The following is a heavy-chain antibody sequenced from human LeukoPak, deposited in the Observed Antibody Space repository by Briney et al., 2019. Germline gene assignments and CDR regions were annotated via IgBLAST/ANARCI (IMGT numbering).Heavy chain of an antibody. V-gene: IGHV3-48*03. CDR1: GFTFSSYE. D-gene: IGHD3-3*01. CDR3: ARDLFRVGATHFDS. Sequence: PGGSLRLSCVVSGFTFSSYEMNWVRQAPGKGLEWISYISSSGTTMYHADSVKGRFTISRDNAKNSLYLQMNSLRVEDTAVYYCARDLFRVGATHFDSWGQGTLVTVSS. J-gene: IGHJ4*02. CDR2: ISSSGTTM.